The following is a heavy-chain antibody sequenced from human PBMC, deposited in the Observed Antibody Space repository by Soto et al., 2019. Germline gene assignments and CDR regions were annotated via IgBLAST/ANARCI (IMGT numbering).Heavy chain of an antibody. J-gene: IGHJ4*02. CDR2: ISSSSSYI. Sequence: KPGGSLRLSCAASGFTFSSYSMNWVRQAPGKGLEWVSSISSSSSYIYYADSVKGRFTISRDNAKNSLYLQMNSLRAEDTAVYYCARAPDDFWSGYPEYWGQGTLVTVSS. V-gene: IGHV3-21*01. CDR1: GFTFSSYS. D-gene: IGHD3-3*01. CDR3: ARAPDDFWSGYPEY.